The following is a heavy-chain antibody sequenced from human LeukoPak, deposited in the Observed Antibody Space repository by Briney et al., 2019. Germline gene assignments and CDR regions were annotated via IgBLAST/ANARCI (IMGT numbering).Heavy chain of an antibody. CDR2: IYYSGST. V-gene: IGHV4-59*01. Sequence: SETLSLTCTVSGGSISGYSWRWIRQPPGKGLEWIGYIYYSGSTNYNPSLKSRVTISVDTSRNQFSLKLSSVTAADTAVYYCARGVDPDYYGSGSPLDIWGQGTMVTVSS. CDR1: GGSISGYS. D-gene: IGHD3-10*01. CDR3: ARGVDPDYYGSGSPLDI. J-gene: IGHJ3*02.